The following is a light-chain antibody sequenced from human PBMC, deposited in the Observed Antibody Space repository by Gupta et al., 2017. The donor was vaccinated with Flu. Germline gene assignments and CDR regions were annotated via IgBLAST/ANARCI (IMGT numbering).Light chain of an antibody. CDR2: WAS. CDR3: QQDYNTPLT. CDR1: QSVFYRSNNKNY. J-gene: IGKJ4*01. Sequence: DIVMTQSPDALAVSLGERATINCKSSQSVFYRSNNKNYLAWYQKRPGRPPNLLIYWASTRESGVPDRFSGSGSGTNFSLTISSLQAEDVAVYYCQQDYNTPLTFDGGSKVEIK. V-gene: IGKV4-1*01.